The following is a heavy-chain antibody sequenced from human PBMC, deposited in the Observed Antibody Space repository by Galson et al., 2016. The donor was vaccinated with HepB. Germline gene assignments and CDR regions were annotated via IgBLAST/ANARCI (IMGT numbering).Heavy chain of an antibody. CDR1: KMSFTDFG. CDR3: ARFSDGGNYFDP. J-gene: IGHJ5*02. D-gene: IGHD1-7*01. Sequence: SLRLSCAASKMSFTDFGMNWVRQAPGQGLEWVSSISGSSASIFYADSVKGRFTVSRDNAKSTVYLHMDRLRAEDTAVYFCARFSDGGNYFDPCGQGTRVTVSS. V-gene: IGHV3-21*06. CDR2: ISGSSASI.